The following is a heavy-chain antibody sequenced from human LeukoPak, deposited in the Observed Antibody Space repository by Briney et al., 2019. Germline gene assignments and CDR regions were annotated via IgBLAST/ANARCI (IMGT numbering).Heavy chain of an antibody. J-gene: IGHJ4*02. V-gene: IGHV4-39*01. D-gene: IGHD5-12*01. Sequence: SSETLSLTCTVSGVSISSSSYYWGWIRQPPGKGLEWIGSIYYSGSTYYNPSLKSRVTISVDTSKNQFSLKLSSVTAADAAVYYCARQAPGEYLLDIVATIFDYWGQGTLVTVSS. CDR2: IYYSGST. CDR1: GVSISSSSYY. CDR3: ARQAPGEYLLDIVATIFDY.